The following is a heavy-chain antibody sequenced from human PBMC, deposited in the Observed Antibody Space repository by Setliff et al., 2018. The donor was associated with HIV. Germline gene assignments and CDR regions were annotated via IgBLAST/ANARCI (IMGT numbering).Heavy chain of an antibody. Sequence: SETLSLTCTVSGGSLRRGNYYWSWIRQPAGEGLEWIGHISSTGSTNYNMSLWSRVTISLDASRNQFSLELISVTAADTAVYYCAGGPGTTSIDYWAQGTLVTVSS. CDR3: AGGPGTTSIDY. D-gene: IGHD1-26*01. CDR2: ISSTGST. J-gene: IGHJ4*02. V-gene: IGHV4-61*09. CDR1: GGSLRRGNYY.